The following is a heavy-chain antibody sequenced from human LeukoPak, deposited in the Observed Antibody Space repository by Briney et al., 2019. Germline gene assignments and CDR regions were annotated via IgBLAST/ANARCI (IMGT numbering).Heavy chain of an antibody. J-gene: IGHJ4*02. CDR2: IYYSGST. D-gene: IGHD3-16*01. Sequence: SETPSLTCTVSGGSISSSSYYWGWIRQPPGKGLEWIGSIYYSGSTYYIPSLKSRVTISVDTSKNHFSLKLTSVTAADTAVYYCARHRGVRGPDRDFDYWGQGTLVTVSS. CDR1: GGSISSSSYY. V-gene: IGHV4-39*01. CDR3: ARHRGVRGPDRDFDY.